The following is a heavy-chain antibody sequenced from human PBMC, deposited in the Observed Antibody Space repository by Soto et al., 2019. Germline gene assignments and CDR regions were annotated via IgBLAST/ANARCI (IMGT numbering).Heavy chain of an antibody. D-gene: IGHD2-21*02. V-gene: IGHV4-31*03. J-gene: IGHJ6*02. CDR1: GGSISSGVYY. CDR2: IYYSGST. Sequence: SETLSLTCTVSGGSISSGVYYWSWIRQHPGKGLEWIGYIYYSGSTYYNPSLKSRVTISVDTSKNQFSLKLSSVTAADTAVYYCVRFCGGDCHYGMDVWGQGTTVTVSS. CDR3: VRFCGGDCHYGMDV.